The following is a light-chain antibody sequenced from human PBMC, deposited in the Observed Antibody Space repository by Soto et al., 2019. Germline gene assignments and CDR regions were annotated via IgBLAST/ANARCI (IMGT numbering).Light chain of an antibody. J-gene: IGKJ2*01. V-gene: IGKV3-15*01. CDR1: QSVDIT. CDR2: GAF. CDR3: QQYTKWPHT. Sequence: EIVMTQSPATLSVSPGGRATLSCRARQSVDITLACYQHRPGQSHRLLVYGAFTRAAGLPARFSGRGSGTEFNLTISSLQFEDFAVYYCQQYTKWPHTFGQGTKLEI.